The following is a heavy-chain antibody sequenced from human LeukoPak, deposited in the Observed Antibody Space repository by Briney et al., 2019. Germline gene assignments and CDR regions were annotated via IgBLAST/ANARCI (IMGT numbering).Heavy chain of an antibody. D-gene: IGHD3-9*01. Sequence: PSETLSLTCAVYGGSFSGYYWSWIRQPPGKGLEWIGEINHSGSTYYNPSLKSRVTISVDTSKNQFSLKLSSVTAADTAVYYCARVFDWGLFDPWGQGTLVTVSS. CDR1: GGSFSGYY. CDR3: ARVFDWGLFDP. V-gene: IGHV4-34*09. CDR2: INHSGST. J-gene: IGHJ5*02.